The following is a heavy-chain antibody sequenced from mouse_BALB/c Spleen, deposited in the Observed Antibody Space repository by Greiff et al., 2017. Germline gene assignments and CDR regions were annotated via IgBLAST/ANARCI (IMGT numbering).Heavy chain of an antibody. CDR1: GYSFTGYD. Sequence: LVKTGASVKISCKASGYSFTGYDMHWVKQSHGKSLEWIGYISCYNGSTSYNQKFKGKATFTVDTSSSTAYMQFNSLTSEDSAVYYCAGSDDSYYAGFAYWGQGNLVTVSA. CDR3: AGSDDSYYAGFAY. V-gene: IGHV1S34*01. J-gene: IGHJ3*01. D-gene: IGHD2-3*01. CDR2: ISCYNGST.